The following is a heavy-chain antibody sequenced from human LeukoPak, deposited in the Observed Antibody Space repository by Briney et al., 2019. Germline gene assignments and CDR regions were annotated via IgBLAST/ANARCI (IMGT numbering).Heavy chain of an antibody. V-gene: IGHV4-34*01. CDR1: GGSFSGYY. Sequence: PSETLSVTCAVYGGSFSGYYWSWIRQPPGKGLEWIGEINHSGSTNYNPSLKSRVTISVDTSKNQFSLKLSSVTAADTAVYYCARGRPYFDYWGQGTLVTVSS. J-gene: IGHJ4*02. CDR3: ARGRPYFDY. CDR2: INHSGST.